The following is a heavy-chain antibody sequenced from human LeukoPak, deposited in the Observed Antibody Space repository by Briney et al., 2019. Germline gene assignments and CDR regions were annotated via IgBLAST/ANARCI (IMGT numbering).Heavy chain of an antibody. Sequence: SETLSLTCAVYGGSFSGYYWSWIRQPPGKGLEWIGEINHSGSTNYNPSLKSRVTISVDTSKNQFSLKLSSVTAADTAVYYCARSGTMVRGGPYFDYWGQGTLVTVSS. J-gene: IGHJ4*02. CDR3: ARSGTMVRGGPYFDY. D-gene: IGHD3-10*01. CDR1: GGSFSGYY. CDR2: INHSGST. V-gene: IGHV4-34*01.